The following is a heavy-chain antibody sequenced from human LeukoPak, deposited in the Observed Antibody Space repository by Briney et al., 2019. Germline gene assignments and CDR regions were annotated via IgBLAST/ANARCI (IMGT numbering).Heavy chain of an antibody. CDR2: ICTSGYT. J-gene: IGHJ6*03. D-gene: IGHD2-15*01. V-gene: IGHV4-4*07. CDR1: GDSITSYH. CDR3: ARDRDCTGGSCYYVDV. Sequence: SETLSLTCSVSGDSITSYHWTWIRQPAGRALEWIGRICTSGYTHYKSSLKSRVTISVDTSENQFSLKLTSVTAADTAVYYCARDRDCTGGSCYYVDVWGKGTTVTVSS.